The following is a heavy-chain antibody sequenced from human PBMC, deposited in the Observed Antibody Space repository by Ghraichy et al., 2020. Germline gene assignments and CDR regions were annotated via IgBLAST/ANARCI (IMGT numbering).Heavy chain of an antibody. CDR1: GGSFSGYY. Sequence: SETLSLTCAVYGGSFSGYYWSWIRQPPGKGLEWIGEINHSGSTNYNPSLKSRVTISVDTSKNQFSLKLSFVTAADTAVYYCARGSSGWYWMSLHAFDIWGQGTMVTVSS. D-gene: IGHD6-19*01. CDR2: INHSGST. V-gene: IGHV4-34*01. CDR3: ARGSSGWYWMSLHAFDI. J-gene: IGHJ3*02.